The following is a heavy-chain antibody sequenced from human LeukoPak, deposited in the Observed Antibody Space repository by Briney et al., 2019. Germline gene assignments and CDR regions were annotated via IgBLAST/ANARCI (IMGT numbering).Heavy chain of an antibody. CDR3: ARVLAFTMVRGVNDY. CDR1: GGSISSGDYY. Sequence: SETLSLTCTVSGGSISSGDYYWSWIRQPPGEGLEWIGYIYYSGSTYYNPSLKSRVTISVDTSKNQFSLKLSSVTAADTAVYYCARVLAFTMVRGVNDYWGQGTLVTVSS. V-gene: IGHV4-30-4*01. D-gene: IGHD3-10*01. CDR2: IYYSGST. J-gene: IGHJ4*02.